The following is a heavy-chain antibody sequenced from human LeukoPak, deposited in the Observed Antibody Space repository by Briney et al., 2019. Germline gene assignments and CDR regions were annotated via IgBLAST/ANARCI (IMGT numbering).Heavy chain of an antibody. V-gene: IGHV3-23*01. J-gene: IGHJ1*01. CDR3: AKPVYDSSGYYYFQH. CDR1: GLTFSNFK. D-gene: IGHD3-22*01. CDR2: ISGSGGST. Sequence: GGSLRLSCAVSGLTFSNFKMNWVRQAPGKGLEWVSAISGSGGSTYYADSVRGRFTISRDNSKNTLYLQMNSLRAEDTAVYYCAKPVYDSSGYYYFQHWGQGTLVTVSS.